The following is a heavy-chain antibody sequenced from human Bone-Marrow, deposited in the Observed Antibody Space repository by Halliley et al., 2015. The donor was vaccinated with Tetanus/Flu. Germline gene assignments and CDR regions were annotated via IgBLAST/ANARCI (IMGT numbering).Heavy chain of an antibody. V-gene: IGHV1-69*06. CDR3: ARSLSLRGWFDP. Sequence: QLVQSGAEVKKPGSSVKVSCKASGGAFSSYAISWVRQASGQGLEYMGGIIPFFGTVNYAQKYQGRVTITAGKSTSTAYMELSSLRSDDTAVYYCARSLSLRGWFDPWGQGTLVSVSS. J-gene: IGHJ5*02. CDR1: GGAFSSYA. CDR2: IIPFFGTV.